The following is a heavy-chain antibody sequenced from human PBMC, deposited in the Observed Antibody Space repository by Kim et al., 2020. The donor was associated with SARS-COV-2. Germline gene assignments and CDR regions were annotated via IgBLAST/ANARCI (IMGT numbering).Heavy chain of an antibody. CDR3: ARLGVGSGNSGFDY. V-gene: IGHV4-39*01. CDR2: IYYSGST. Sequence: SETLSLTCTVSGGSISSSSYYWGWIRQPPGKGLEWIGSIYYSGSTYYNPSLKSRVTISVDTSKNQFSLKLSSVTAADTAVYYCARLGVGSGNSGFDYWGQGTLVTVSS. D-gene: IGHD3-3*01. CDR1: GGSISSSSYY. J-gene: IGHJ4*02.